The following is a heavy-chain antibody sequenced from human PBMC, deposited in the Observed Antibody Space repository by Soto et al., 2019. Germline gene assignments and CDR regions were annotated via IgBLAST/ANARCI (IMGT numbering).Heavy chain of an antibody. CDR1: GDSISNLDCF. V-gene: IGHV4-30-4*01. Sequence: QVQLLESGPGLVKPSQTLSLTCSVSGDSISNLDCFWAWIRQPPGQALEYLGYIYKSATTYYNPYFESRVAISVATSKSQFSLNVTSVTAADTAVYFCARGRYCLTVRCFPNWFDSWGQGALVTVSS. CDR2: IYKSATT. CDR3: ARGRYCLTVRCFPNWFDS. J-gene: IGHJ5*01. D-gene: IGHD7-27*01.